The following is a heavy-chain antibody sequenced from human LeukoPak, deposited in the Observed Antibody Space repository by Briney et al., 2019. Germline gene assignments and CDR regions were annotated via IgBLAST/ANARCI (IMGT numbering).Heavy chain of an antibody. D-gene: IGHD6-13*01. J-gene: IGHJ5*02. CDR2: IYYSGST. CDR1: GGSISSYY. V-gene: IGHV4-59*01. Sequence: SETLSLTCTVSGGSISSYYWSWIRQPPGKGLEWFGYIYYSGSTNYNPSLKSRVTISVDTSKNQFSLKLSSVTAADTAVYYCARDLAAAGTIAGFDPWGQGTLVTVSS. CDR3: ARDLAAAGTIAGFDP.